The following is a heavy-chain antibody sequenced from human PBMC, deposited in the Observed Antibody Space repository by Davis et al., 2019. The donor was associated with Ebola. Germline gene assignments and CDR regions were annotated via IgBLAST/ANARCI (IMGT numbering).Heavy chain of an antibody. CDR3: ASSVSVPSSSWSGFDC. CDR1: GFTFANYW. D-gene: IGHD6-13*01. CDR2: LKEDESQK. Sequence: PGGSLRLSCVVSGFTFANYWMTWVRQAPGKGLEWVASLKEDESQKYYVDSVKGRFTISRDNAENSLFLQMNSLRAEDTAVYYCASSVSVPSSSWSGFDCWGQGTLVTVSS. V-gene: IGHV3-7*03. J-gene: IGHJ4*02.